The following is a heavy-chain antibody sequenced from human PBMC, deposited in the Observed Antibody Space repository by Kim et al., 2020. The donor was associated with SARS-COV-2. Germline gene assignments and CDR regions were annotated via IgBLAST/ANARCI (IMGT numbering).Heavy chain of an antibody. D-gene: IGHD3-10*01. CDR3: TTVLLWFGESIRVPPPHYYYYGMDV. Sequence: GGSLRLSCAASGFTFSNAWMSWVRKAPGKGLEWVGRIRSKTDGGTTDYAEPVKGRFNISRDDSKNTLYLQMNSLKTEDTAVYYCTTVLLWFGESIRVPPPHYYYYGMDVLGPGTTVTFSS. CDR1: GFTFSNAW. J-gene: IGHJ6*02. V-gene: IGHV3-15*01. CDR2: IRSKTDGGTT.